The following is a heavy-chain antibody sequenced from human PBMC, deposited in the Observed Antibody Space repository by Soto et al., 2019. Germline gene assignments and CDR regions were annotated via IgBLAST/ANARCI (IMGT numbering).Heavy chain of an antibody. CDR2: IWLDGSET. J-gene: IGHJ4*02. CDR1: GFSLRTSG. D-gene: IGHD5-12*01. V-gene: IGHV3-33*01. Sequence: QVQLVESGGGVVQPGRSLRLSCTASGFSLRTSGMHWFRQTPVTGLVWVAVIWLDGSETHYADAVKGRFTISRDNSQNTLFLQTNILRAEVTAVYYCASDESPAIRGFSGYDYWGQGTLVTVSS. CDR3: ASDESPAIRGFSGYDY.